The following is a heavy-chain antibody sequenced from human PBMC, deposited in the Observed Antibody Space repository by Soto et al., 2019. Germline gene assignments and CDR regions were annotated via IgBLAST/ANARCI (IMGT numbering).Heavy chain of an antibody. CDR2: IYHSGNT. Sequence: SETLSLTCAVSGFSMSSGYYWGWIRQPPGKGLEWIGSIYHSGNTYYNPSLKSRVTMSVDTSKNQFSLKLTSVTAADTAMYYCARPVPPGSRFDPWGQGTLVTVSS. V-gene: IGHV4-38-2*01. CDR3: ARPVPPGSRFDP. J-gene: IGHJ5*02. D-gene: IGHD2-2*01. CDR1: GFSMSSGYY.